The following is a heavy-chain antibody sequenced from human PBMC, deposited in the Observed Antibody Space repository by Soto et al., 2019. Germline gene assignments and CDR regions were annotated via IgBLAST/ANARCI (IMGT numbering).Heavy chain of an antibody. V-gene: IGHV3-30*18. CDR1: GFTFSSYG. D-gene: IGHD3-10*01. CDR3: AKDLGTMVRGVIMTHYYYYYGMDV. J-gene: IGHJ6*02. CDR2: ISYDGSNK. Sequence: LRLSCAASGFTFSSYGMHWVRQAPGKGLEWVAVISYDGSNKYYADSVKGRFTISRDNSKTTLYLQMNSLRAEDTAVYYCAKDLGTMVRGVIMTHYYYYYGMDVWGQGTTVTVSS.